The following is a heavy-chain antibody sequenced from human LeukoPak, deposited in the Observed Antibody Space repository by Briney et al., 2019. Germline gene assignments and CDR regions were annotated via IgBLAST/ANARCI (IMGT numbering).Heavy chain of an antibody. Sequence: ASVRVSCKASGYTFTNYHIAWVRQAPGQGLEWMGWVSTNDGNTVYAQKLQGRVTMTTDTSTSTAYMELRSLRSDDTAVYYCARGVTGTPDYWGQGTLVTVSS. CDR3: ARGVTGTPDY. D-gene: IGHD1-20*01. CDR1: GYTFTNYH. J-gene: IGHJ4*02. V-gene: IGHV1-18*01. CDR2: VSTNDGNT.